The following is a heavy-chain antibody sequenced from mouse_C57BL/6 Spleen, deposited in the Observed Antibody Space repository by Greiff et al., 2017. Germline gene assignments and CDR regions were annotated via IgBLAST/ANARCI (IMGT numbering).Heavy chain of an antibody. CDR2: IYPGDGDT. CDR1: GYAFSSYW. D-gene: IGHD2-4*01. Sequence: QVQLKQSGAELVKPGASVKISCKASGYAFSSYWMNWVKQRPGKGLEWIGQIYPGDGDTNYNGKLKGKATLTADKSSSTAYMQLSSLTSEDSAVYFCARMYDYDGDWYFDVWGTGTTVTVSS. J-gene: IGHJ1*03. V-gene: IGHV1-80*01. CDR3: ARMYDYDGDWYFDV.